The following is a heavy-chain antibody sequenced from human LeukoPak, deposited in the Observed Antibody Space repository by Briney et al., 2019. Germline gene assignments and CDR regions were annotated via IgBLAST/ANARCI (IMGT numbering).Heavy chain of an antibody. CDR1: GGSISSSSYY. CDR3: ARRGSIAAHFDY. D-gene: IGHD6-6*01. Sequence: SETLSLTCTVSGGSISSSSYYWSWIRQPPGKGLEWIGYIYYSGSTNYNPSLKSRVTISVDTSKNQFSLKLSSVTAADTAVYYCARRGSIAAHFDYWGQGTLVTVSS. J-gene: IGHJ4*02. V-gene: IGHV4-61*05. CDR2: IYYSGST.